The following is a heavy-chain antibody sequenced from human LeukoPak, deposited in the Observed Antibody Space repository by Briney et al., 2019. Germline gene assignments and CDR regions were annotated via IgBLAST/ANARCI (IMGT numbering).Heavy chain of an antibody. J-gene: IGHJ4*02. D-gene: IGHD2-2*02. Sequence: PGGSLRLSCAASGFTFSSYAMHWVRQAPGKGLEWVAVISYDGSNEYYADSVKGRFTISRDNSKNTLYLQMNSLRAEDTAVYYCARGPQVVPAAISGYFDYWGQGTLVTVSS. CDR2: ISYDGSNE. CDR1: GFTFSSYA. CDR3: ARGPQVVPAAISGYFDY. V-gene: IGHV3-30-3*01.